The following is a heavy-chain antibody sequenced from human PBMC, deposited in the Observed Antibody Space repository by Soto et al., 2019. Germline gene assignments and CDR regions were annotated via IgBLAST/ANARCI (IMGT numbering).Heavy chain of an antibody. Sequence: QVQLVQSGAEVKKPGASVKVSCKASGYTFTGYYMHWVRQAPGQGLEWMGWINPNSGSTNYAQKIQGRVTMTRDTSISTAYLELSRLRSDDTAVYYCARHTAAGTDWFDPWGQGTLVTVSS. CDR2: INPNSGST. V-gene: IGHV1-2*02. CDR1: GYTFTGYY. CDR3: ARHTAAGTDWFDP. D-gene: IGHD6-13*01. J-gene: IGHJ5*02.